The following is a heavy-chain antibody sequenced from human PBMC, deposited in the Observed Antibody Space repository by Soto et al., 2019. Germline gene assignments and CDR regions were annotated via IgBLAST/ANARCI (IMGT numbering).Heavy chain of an antibody. J-gene: IGHJ4*02. Sequence: ASVKVSCKASGYNFTSYGISWVRQAPGQGLEWMGWISAYNGNTNYAQKLQGRVTMTTDTSTSTAYMELRSLRSDDTAVYYWARSATVNWLIDYWGQGTLVTVSS. CDR3: ARSATVNWLIDY. V-gene: IGHV1-18*01. D-gene: IGHD4-17*01. CDR1: GYNFTSYG. CDR2: ISAYNGNT.